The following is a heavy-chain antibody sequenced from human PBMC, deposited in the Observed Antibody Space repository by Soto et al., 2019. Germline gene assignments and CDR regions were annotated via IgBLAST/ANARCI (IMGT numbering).Heavy chain of an antibody. CDR1: GFTFSSYA. D-gene: IGHD3-3*01. CDR3: AKARGRFLEWLGLEL. J-gene: IGHJ4*02. CDR2: ISYDGSNE. V-gene: IGHV3-30-3*01. Sequence: QGQLVETGGGVVQPGRSLRLSCAASGFTFSSYAMHWVRQAPGRGLEWVALISYDGSNEFYTDSVKGRFTLSRDNSENTVYLQMNTLRPEDTAVYYCAKARGRFLEWLGLELWGQGTLVTVSS.